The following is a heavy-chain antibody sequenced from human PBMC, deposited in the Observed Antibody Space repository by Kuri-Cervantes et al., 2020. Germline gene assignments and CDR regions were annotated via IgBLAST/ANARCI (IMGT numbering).Heavy chain of an antibody. D-gene: IGHD1-26*01. CDR1: GFTFSDYY. Sequence: GGSLRLSCAASGFTFSDYYMSWVRQAPGKGLEWVAFIRYGGSNKYYADSVKGRFTISRDNSKNTLYLQMNSLRAEDTAVYYCAKDRPRPNEYSGSCFDYWGQGTLVTVSS. J-gene: IGHJ4*02. CDR3: AKDRPRPNEYSGSCFDY. CDR2: IRYGGSNK. V-gene: IGHV3-30*02.